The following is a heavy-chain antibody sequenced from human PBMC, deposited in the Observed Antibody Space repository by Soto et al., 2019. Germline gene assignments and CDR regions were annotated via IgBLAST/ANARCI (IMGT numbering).Heavy chain of an antibody. CDR1: GGSISNGGYY. Sequence: SETLSLTCTVSGGSISNGGYYWTWIRQHPGKGLEWIGYIYYSGSTYYNPSLKRRVTISVDTSKNQFSLKLTSVTAADTAVYYCARDVTDFWSGHEGMDVWGQGTTVTVSS. V-gene: IGHV4-31*03. CDR2: IYYSGST. J-gene: IGHJ6*02. CDR3: ARDVTDFWSGHEGMDV. D-gene: IGHD3-3*01.